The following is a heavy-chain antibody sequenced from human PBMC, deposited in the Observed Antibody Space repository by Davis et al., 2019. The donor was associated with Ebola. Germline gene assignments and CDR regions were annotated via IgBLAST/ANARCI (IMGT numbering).Heavy chain of an antibody. CDR2: VQNIGST. V-gene: IGHV4-59*01. CDR3: ARDAADDYGVNFDY. CDR1: GGSISTYH. J-gene: IGHJ4*02. D-gene: IGHD4-17*01. Sequence: PSETLSLTCTVSGGSISTYHWTWIRQPPGKGLEWIGYVQNIGSTKYNPSLRSRVTLLVDTSKNQFSLEMSSVTAADTAVYYCARDAADDYGVNFDYWGQGNLVTVSS.